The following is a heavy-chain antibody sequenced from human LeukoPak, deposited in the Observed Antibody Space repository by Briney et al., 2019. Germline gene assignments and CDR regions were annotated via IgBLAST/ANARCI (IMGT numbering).Heavy chain of an antibody. V-gene: IGHV4-39*01. CDR1: GGSISSSSYY. J-gene: IGHJ4*02. D-gene: IGHD1-1*01. CDR3: ARSNWNDPYDY. CDR2: IYYSGST. Sequence: PSETLSLTCTVSGGSISSSSYYWGWLRQPPGTGLEWIGSIYYSGSTYYNPSLKSRVTISVDTSKNQFSLKLSSVTAADTAVYYCARSNWNDPYDYWGQGTLVTVSS.